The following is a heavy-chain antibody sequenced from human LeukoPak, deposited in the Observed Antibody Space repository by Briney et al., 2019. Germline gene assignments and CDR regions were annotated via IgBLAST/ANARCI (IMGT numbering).Heavy chain of an antibody. J-gene: IGHJ4*02. CDR2: ITTSDGNT. V-gene: IGHV3-23*01. CDR3: AKELLPLRSGELSLSPPFDY. D-gene: IGHD3-16*02. CDR1: GFTFSSYT. Sequence: GGSLRLSCAASGFTFSSYTMSWVRQAPGKGLEWVSTITTSDGNTYYADSVKGRFTISRDNSKNTLYLQMNSLRAEDTAVYYCAKELLPLRSGELSLSPPFDYWGQGTLVTVSS.